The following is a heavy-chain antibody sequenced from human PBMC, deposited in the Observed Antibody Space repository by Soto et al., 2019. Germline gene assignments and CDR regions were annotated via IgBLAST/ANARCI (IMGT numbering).Heavy chain of an antibody. CDR1: GYTFTSYY. D-gene: IGHD2-2*01. Sequence: QVQLVQSGAEVTKPGASVKVSCKASGYTFTSYYMHWVRQAPGQGLEWMGIINPSGGSTSYAQKFQGSVTITRDTSTSKVYMELSSLISEDTAVYYCDRGGVVPVAMFDAFDIWGQGTMVTVSS. V-gene: IGHV1-46*03. CDR2: INPSGGST. CDR3: DRGGVVPVAMFDAFDI. J-gene: IGHJ3*02.